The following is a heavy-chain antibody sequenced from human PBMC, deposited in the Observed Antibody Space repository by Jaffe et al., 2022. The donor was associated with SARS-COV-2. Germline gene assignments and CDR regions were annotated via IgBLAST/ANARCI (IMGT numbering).Heavy chain of an antibody. CDR3: TRVRYYDSSGYWDHDAFDI. V-gene: IGHV3-49*04. Sequence: EVQLVESGGGLVQPGRSLRLSCTASGFTFGDYAMSWVRQAPGKGLEWVGFIRSKAYGGTTEYAASVKGRFTISRDDSKSIAYLQMNSLKTEDTAVYYCTRVRYYDSSGYWDHDAFDIWGQGTMVTVSS. CDR2: IRSKAYGGTT. D-gene: IGHD3-22*01. J-gene: IGHJ3*02. CDR1: GFTFGDYA.